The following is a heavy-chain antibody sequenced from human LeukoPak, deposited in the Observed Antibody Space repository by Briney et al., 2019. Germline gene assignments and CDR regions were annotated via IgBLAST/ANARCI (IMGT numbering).Heavy chain of an antibody. CDR1: GGSFSSSSYY. Sequence: SETLSLTCTVSGGSFSSSSYYWGGIRQPPGKGLEWIGSFYYSGSTYDNPSLKSRFTICVNTSKNQFSLKLSSVTAADTAIYYCARIDGGHHLSPFDYWGQGTLVTVSS. CDR3: ARIDGGHHLSPFDY. CDR2: FYYSGST. D-gene: IGHD4-23*01. J-gene: IGHJ4*02. V-gene: IGHV4-39*01.